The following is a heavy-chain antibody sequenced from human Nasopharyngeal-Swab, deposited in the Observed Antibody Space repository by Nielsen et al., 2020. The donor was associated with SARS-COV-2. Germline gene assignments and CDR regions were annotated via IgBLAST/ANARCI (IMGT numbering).Heavy chain of an antibody. J-gene: IGHJ5*02. V-gene: IGHV3-23*01. CDR2: ISGSGGST. D-gene: IGHD5-12*01. Sequence: GGSLRLSCAASAFTFTNYAMNWVRQAPGRGLEWVSSISGSGGSTYYADSVKGRFTISRDNSKNTLYLQMNSLRAEDTAVYYCAKVAGLRVGLNWFDPWGQGTLVTVSS. CDR1: AFTFTNYA. CDR3: AKVAGLRVGLNWFDP.